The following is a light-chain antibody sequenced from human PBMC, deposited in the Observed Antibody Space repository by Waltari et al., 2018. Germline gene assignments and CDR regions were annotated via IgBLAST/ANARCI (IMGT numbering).Light chain of an antibody. CDR3: QVWDGNSDHWV. CDR1: NIGSRS. CDR2: DDS. V-gene: IGLV3-21*02. Sequence: SYVLTQAPSVSVAPGQTARITCEGTNIGSRSVHWYQQRPGQAPVLVVDDDSDRPSGSPERFSGSNSGNTATLTISRVEAGDEADYYCQVWDGNSDHWVFGGGTKLTVL. J-gene: IGLJ3*02.